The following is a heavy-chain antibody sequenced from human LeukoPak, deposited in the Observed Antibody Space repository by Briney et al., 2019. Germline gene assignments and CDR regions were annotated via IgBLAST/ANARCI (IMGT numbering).Heavy chain of an antibody. CDR2: IYSDGST. V-gene: IGHV3-53*05. CDR3: AKVYSGSPSGIDP. Sequence: GGSLRLSCAASGVTVSSNYMSWVRQAPGKGLEWVSEIYSDGSTYYAASVKGRFTISRDNAKDTLYLQIHTLRADDTAVYYCAKVYSGSPSGIDPWGQGTLVTVSS. J-gene: IGHJ5*02. D-gene: IGHD1-26*01. CDR1: GVTVSSNY.